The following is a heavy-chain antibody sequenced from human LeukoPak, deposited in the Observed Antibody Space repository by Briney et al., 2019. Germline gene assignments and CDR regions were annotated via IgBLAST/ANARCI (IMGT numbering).Heavy chain of an antibody. D-gene: IGHD5-12*01. CDR3: ARAYYSGYEEEWFDP. CDR2: IYYSGST. CDR1: GGSISSSSYY. V-gene: IGHV4-39*07. Sequence: PSETLSLTCTVSGGSISSSSYYWGWIRQPPGKGLEWIGSIYYSGSTYYNPSLKSRVTISVDKSKNQFSLKLSSVTAADTAVYYCARAYYSGYEEEWFDPWGQGTLVTVSS. J-gene: IGHJ5*02.